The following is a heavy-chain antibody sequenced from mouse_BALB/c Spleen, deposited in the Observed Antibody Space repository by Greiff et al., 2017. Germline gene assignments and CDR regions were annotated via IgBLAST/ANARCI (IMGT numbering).Heavy chain of an antibody. J-gene: IGHJ3*01. CDR3: AIDGYLAWFAY. V-gene: IGHV1-63*02. D-gene: IGHD2-3*01. CDR1: GYTFTNYW. Sequence: VQLQQSGAELVRPGTSVKISCKASGYTFTNYWLGWVKQRPGHGLEWIGDIYPGGGYTNYNEKFKGKATLTADTSSSTAYMQLSSLTSEDSAVYFCAIDGYLAWFAYWGQGTLVTVSA. CDR2: IYPGGGYT.